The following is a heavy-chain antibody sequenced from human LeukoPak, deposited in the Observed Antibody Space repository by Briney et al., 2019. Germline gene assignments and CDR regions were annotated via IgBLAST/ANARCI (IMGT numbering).Heavy chain of an antibody. CDR2: VNPDSGAT. Sequence: GASMKVSCKASGYTFTHYRLHWVRQAHGQGLEWMGWVNPDSGATNYQQNFQGRVTMTRDTSISTVYMELSRLRSDDTAVYYCARENWYSDYWGQGTLVTVSS. CDR3: ARENWYSDY. CDR1: GYTFTHYR. J-gene: IGHJ4*02. D-gene: IGHD1-1*01. V-gene: IGHV1-2*02.